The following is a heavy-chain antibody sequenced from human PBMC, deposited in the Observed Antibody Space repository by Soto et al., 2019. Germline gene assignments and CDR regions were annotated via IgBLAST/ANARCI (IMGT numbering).Heavy chain of an antibody. V-gene: IGHV3-33*01. CDR1: GFMFSNHG. CDR2: IWSDGNNR. Sequence: QVQLVESGGGVVQPGRSLRLSCAASGFMFSNHGMHWVRQAPGKGLEWVAVIWSDGNNRYYADSVKGRFTSARDNSKNTLYLQMYSLRAEDTAVYYCVRGDNWNDEASDYWGQGTLVTVSS. J-gene: IGHJ4*02. D-gene: IGHD1-1*01. CDR3: VRGDNWNDEASDY.